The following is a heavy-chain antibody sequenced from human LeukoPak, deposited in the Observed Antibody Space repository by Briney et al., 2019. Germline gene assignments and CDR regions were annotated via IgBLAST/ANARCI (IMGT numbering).Heavy chain of an antibody. Sequence: GGSLRLSCAASGFAFSSYGMHWVRQAPGKGLEWVAFIRYDGSNKYYADSVKGRFTISRDNSKNTLYLQMNSLRAEDTAVYYCAKEGAVAGPHYPDYWGQGTLVTVSS. V-gene: IGHV3-30*02. CDR1: GFAFSSYG. CDR3: AKEGAVAGPHYPDY. D-gene: IGHD6-19*01. J-gene: IGHJ4*02. CDR2: IRYDGSNK.